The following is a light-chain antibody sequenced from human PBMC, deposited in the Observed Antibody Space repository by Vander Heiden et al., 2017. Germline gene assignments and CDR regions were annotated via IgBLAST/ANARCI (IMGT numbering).Light chain of an antibody. CDR2: AAS. V-gene: IGKV1-39*01. CDR1: QSISSY. J-gene: IGKJ4*01. Sequence: DIQITQSPSSLSASVGDRVTITCRASQSISSYLNWYQQKPGKAPKLLIYAASSLQSGVPSRFSGSGSGTDFTLTISSLQPEDFATYYCQQSYSLSFGGGTKVEIK. CDR3: QQSYSLS.